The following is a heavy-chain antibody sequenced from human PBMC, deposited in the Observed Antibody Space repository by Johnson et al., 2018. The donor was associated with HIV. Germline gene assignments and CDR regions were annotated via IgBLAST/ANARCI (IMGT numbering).Heavy chain of an antibody. D-gene: IGHD2-15*01. CDR2: IYSSGST. CDR3: ARGVVPDPFDI. V-gene: IGHV3-66*01. CDR1: GFSVSRSY. J-gene: IGHJ3*02. Sequence: VQLVESGGGLVQPGGSLRLSCVTSGFSVSRSYMNWVRQAPGKGLEWVSVIYSSGSTYYTDSVKGRFTISRDNSKNTLYLQMNSLRAEDTALYYCARGVVPDPFDIWGQGTMVTVS.